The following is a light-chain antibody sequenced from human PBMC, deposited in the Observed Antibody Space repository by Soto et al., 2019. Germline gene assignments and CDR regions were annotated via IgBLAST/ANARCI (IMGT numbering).Light chain of an antibody. CDR2: KAS. V-gene: IGKV1-5*03. CDR3: QHYNSYSEA. J-gene: IGKJ1*01. CDR1: QAISGW. Sequence: DIQMTQSPSTLSASVGDMVTISWRASQAISGWLAWYQQKPGKAPKLLIYKASTLKSGVPSRFSGSGSGTEFTLTISSLQPDDFATHYCQHYNSYSEAFGQGTKVDI.